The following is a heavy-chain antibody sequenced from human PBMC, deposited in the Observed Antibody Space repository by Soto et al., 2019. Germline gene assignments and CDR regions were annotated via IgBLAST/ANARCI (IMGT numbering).Heavy chain of an antibody. CDR1: GGSISSYY. J-gene: IGHJ5*02. V-gene: IGHV4-59*08. D-gene: IGHD6-13*01. CDR3: AQSSSWGWFDP. CDR2: IYYSGST. Sequence: QVQLQESGPGLVKPSETLSLTCTVSGGSISSYYCSWIRQPPGKGLEWIGYIYYSGSTNYNPSLKSRVTISVDTSKNQFSLKLSSVTAADTAVYHCAQSSSWGWFDPWGQGTLVTVSS.